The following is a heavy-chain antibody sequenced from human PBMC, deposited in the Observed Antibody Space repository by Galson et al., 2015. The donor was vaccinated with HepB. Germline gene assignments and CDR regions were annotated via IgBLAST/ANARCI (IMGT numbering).Heavy chain of an antibody. Sequence: SLRLSCAASGFTFSSYWMSWVRQAPGKGLEWVANIKQDGSEKYYVDSVKGRFTISRDNAKNSLYLQMNSLRAEDTAVYYCARERARGVIYYYYGMDVWGQGTTVTVSS. J-gene: IGHJ6*02. CDR3: ARERARGVIYYYYGMDV. CDR1: GFTFSSYW. V-gene: IGHV3-7*03. CDR2: IKQDGSEK. D-gene: IGHD3-10*01.